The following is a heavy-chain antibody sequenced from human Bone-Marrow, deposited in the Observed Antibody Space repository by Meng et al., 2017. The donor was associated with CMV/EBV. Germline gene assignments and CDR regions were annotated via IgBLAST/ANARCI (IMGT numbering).Heavy chain of an antibody. CDR3: TTDSFYGSQFDP. Sequence: GCGLTFGNAGMGWVRQAPGKGLEWVGRIKSKTDGGTTDYAAPVKGRFTISRDDSKNTLYLQMNSLKTEDTAVYYCTTDSFYGSQFDPWGQGTLVTVSS. D-gene: IGHD2-15*01. CDR1: GLTFGNAG. CDR2: IKSKTDGGTT. J-gene: IGHJ5*02. V-gene: IGHV3-15*01.